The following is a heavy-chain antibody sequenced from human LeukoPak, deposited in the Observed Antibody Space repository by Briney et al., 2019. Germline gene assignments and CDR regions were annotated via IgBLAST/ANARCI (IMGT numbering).Heavy chain of an antibody. CDR1: GGSIGSSYYY. D-gene: IGHD6-6*01. Sequence: KTSETLSLTCTVSGGSIGSSYYYWGWIRQPPGRGLEWIGSIYYSGSTYYNPSLKSRVTISEDTSKNQFSLKLNSVTAADTAVYYCARHRIAARGSFDYWGQGTLSPSPQ. CDR2: IYYSGST. V-gene: IGHV4-39*01. CDR3: ARHRIAARGSFDY. J-gene: IGHJ4*02.